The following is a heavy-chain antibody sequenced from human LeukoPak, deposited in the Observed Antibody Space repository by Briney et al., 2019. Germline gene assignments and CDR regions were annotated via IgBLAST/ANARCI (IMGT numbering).Heavy chain of an antibody. CDR1: GGSFSGHY. J-gene: IGHJ6*03. V-gene: IGHV4-34*01. Sequence: SETLSLXCAVYGGSFSGHYWRWIRQPPGKGLEWIGEINHSGSTNYNPSLKSRVTISVDTSKNQFSLKLSSVTAADTAVYYCATRESLLWFGELSRYYYMDVWGKGTTVTVSS. D-gene: IGHD3-10*01. CDR2: INHSGST. CDR3: ATRESLLWFGELSRYYYMDV.